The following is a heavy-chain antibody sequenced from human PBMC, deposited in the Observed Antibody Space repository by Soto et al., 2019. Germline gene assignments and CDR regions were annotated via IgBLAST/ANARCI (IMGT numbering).Heavy chain of an antibody. CDR3: AREFKGDLVVVAAARGSYFDY. D-gene: IGHD2-15*01. CDR2: INGGNGDT. CDR1: GYTFSSHA. V-gene: IGHV1-3*01. J-gene: IGHJ4*02. Sequence: GASVKVSCKASGYTFSSHATHWVRQAPGQRLEWMGWINGGNGDTKYSQKFQDRVTITRDTSASTAYMELSSLRSEDTAVYFCAREFKGDLVVVAAARGSYFDYCGQGTLVTVSS.